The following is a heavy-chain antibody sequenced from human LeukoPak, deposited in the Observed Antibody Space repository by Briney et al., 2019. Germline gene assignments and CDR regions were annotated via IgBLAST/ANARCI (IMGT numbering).Heavy chain of an antibody. CDR3: ARGPGSGSYFAWFDT. D-gene: IGHD3-10*01. Sequence: PSETLFLTCAVYSGSFRGYYWNWIRQPPGKGLEWIGEINQSGSTKYNPSLESRVTISVDTSKNQFSLKLSSMTAADTAVYYCARGPGSGSYFAWFDTWGQGALVTVSS. V-gene: IGHV4-34*01. J-gene: IGHJ5*02. CDR2: INQSGST. CDR1: SGSFRGYY.